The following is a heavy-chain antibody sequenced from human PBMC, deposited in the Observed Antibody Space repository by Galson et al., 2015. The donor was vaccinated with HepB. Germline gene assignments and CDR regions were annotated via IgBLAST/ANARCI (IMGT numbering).Heavy chain of an antibody. CDR3: TTLRADVC. CDR2: ILTNTDSGTT. Sequence: SLRLSCAASGFTFNNAWINWVRQAPGKGLEWVGRILTNTDSGTTAYAAPVKGRFTIATDHSKSTVYLQMNRLNTEDTAVYYCTTLRADVCWGQGTRVAVSS. J-gene: IGHJ4*02. CDR1: GFTFNNAW. V-gene: IGHV3-15*07.